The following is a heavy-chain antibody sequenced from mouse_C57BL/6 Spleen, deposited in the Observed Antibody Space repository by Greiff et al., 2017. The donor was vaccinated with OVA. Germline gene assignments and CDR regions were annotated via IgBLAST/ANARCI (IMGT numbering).Heavy chain of an antibody. CDR3: ARTDSNYPYWYFDV. V-gene: IGHV1-55*01. D-gene: IGHD2-5*01. Sequence: QVQLQQPGAELVKPGASVKMSCKASGYTFTSYWITWVKQRPGQGLEWIGDIYPGSGSTNYNEKFKSKATLTVDTSSSTAYMQLSSLTSEDSAVYYCARTDSNYPYWYFDVWGTGTTVTVSS. J-gene: IGHJ1*03. CDR1: GYTFTSYW. CDR2: IYPGSGST.